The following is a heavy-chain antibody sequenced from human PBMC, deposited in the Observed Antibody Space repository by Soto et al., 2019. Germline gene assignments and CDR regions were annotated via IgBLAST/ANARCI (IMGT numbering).Heavy chain of an antibody. CDR3: ARFIVDSSSSAPDPLGMDV. CDR1: GYSFTSYW. CDR2: IYPSDSAT. D-gene: IGHD6-6*01. Sequence: GESLKLSCKGSGYSFTSYWIGWVRQMPGKGLEWTGNIYPSDSATRYRPSFQGQVTISADKTIRTAYLQRSSLKASDTAMYYCARFIVDSSSSAPDPLGMDVWGQGTTVTVSS. J-gene: IGHJ6*02. V-gene: IGHV5-51*01.